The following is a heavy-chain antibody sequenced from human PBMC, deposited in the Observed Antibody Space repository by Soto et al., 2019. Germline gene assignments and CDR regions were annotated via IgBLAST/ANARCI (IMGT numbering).Heavy chain of an antibody. J-gene: IGHJ5*02. D-gene: IGHD2-21*02. V-gene: IGHV4-39*01. CDR3: ARHPSDFWFDP. Sequence: SETMSLTCSVSGGSISSSSYFWSWIRQPPGKGLEWIGSIYYSGSTYYNPSLKSRVTVSVDTSKNQFSLKLSSVTAADTAVYYCARHPSDFWFDPWGQGTLVTVSS. CDR2: IYYSGST. CDR1: GGSISSSSYF.